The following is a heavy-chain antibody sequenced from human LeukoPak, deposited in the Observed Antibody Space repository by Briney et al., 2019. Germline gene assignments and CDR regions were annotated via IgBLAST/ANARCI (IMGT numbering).Heavy chain of an antibody. CDR3: ARSYYDILTGYYSGDAFDI. V-gene: IGHV2-5*02. CDR2: IYWDDDK. J-gene: IGHJ3*02. CDR1: GFSLSTSGVG. D-gene: IGHD3-9*01. Sequence: SGPTLVNPTQTLTLTCTFSGFSLSTSGVGVGWIRQPPGEALEWLALIYWDDDKRYSPSLKSRLTITKDTSKNQVVLTMTNMDPVDTATYYCARSYYDILTGYYSGDAFDIWGQGTMVTVSS.